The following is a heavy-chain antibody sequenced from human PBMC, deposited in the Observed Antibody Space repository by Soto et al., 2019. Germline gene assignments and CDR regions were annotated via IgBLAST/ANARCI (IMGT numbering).Heavy chain of an antibody. CDR1: GFTFSDYY. D-gene: IGHD3-22*01. CDR3: ARVIQRYYYDSSGYYRSNWFDP. J-gene: IGHJ5*02. V-gene: IGHV3-11*05. CDR2: ISSSSSYT. Sequence: GGSLRLSCAASGFTFSDYYMSWIRQAPGKGLEWVSYISSSSSYTNYADSVKGRFTISRDNAKNSLYLQMNSLRAEDTAVYYCARVIQRYYYDSSGYYRSNWFDPWGQGTLVTVSS.